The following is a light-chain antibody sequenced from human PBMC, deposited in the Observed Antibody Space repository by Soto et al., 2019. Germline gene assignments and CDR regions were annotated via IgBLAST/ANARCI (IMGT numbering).Light chain of an antibody. CDR2: EVS. J-gene: IGLJ3*02. CDR3: SSYTTTSTRV. Sequence: QSALTQPASVSGYPGQSITISCTGTSSDVGRYNYVSWYQQHPGKAPKLMIYEVSNRPSGVSNRFSGSKSGNTASLTISGLQAEDEADYYCSSYTTTSTRVFGGGTQLTV. V-gene: IGLV2-14*01. CDR1: SSDVGRYNY.